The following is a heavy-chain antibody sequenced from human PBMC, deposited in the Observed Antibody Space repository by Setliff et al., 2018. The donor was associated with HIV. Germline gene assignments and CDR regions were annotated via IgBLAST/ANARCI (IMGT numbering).Heavy chain of an antibody. J-gene: IGHJ6*02. CDR2: ISIGSGAAI. V-gene: IGHV3-48*03. D-gene: IGHD3-10*01. CDR1: GYAFSGHQ. CDR3: ARDYLYYNMYNGSPVYGMDV. Sequence: HPGGSLRLSCAASGYAFSGHQMSWVRQAPGKGLEWVSSISIGSGAAIYYAESVQGRFTVSRDNSKNSLYLQMNSLRVEDTAVYYCARDYLYYNMYNGSPVYGMDVWGQGTTVTVSS.